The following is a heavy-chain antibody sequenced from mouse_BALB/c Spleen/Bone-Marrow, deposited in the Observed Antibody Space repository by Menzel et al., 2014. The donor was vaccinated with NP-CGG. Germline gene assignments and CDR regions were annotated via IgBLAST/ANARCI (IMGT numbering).Heavy chain of an antibody. J-gene: IGHJ3*01. CDR3: ARLGYYGGFAY. Sequence: EVMLVESGGGLVQPGGSLKLSCAASGFDFSGFWMGWVRQAPGKGLEWIGEINPDSSTINYTPSLKDRFIISSDNAKNTLYLQMSKVRSEDTALYYCARLGYYGGFAYWGQGTLVTVSA. CDR2: INPDSSTI. D-gene: IGHD2-3*01. V-gene: IGHV4-1*02. CDR1: GFDFSGFW.